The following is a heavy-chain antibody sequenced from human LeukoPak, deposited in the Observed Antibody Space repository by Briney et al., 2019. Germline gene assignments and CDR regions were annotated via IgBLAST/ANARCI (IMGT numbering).Heavy chain of an antibody. CDR1: GFTFSSYA. D-gene: IGHD3-22*01. J-gene: IGHJ4*02. V-gene: IGHV3-23*01. CDR3: AKRASIVVVSRGYFDY. Sequence: GGSLRLSCAASGFTFSSYAMSWVRQAPGKGLEWVSAISGSGGSTYYADSVKGRFTISRDNSKNTLYLQMNSLRAEDTAVYYCAKRASIVVVSRGYFDYWGQGTLVTVSS. CDR2: ISGSGGST.